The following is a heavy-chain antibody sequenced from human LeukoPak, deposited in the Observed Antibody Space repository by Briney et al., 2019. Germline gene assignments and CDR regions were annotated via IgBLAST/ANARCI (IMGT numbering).Heavy chain of an antibody. CDR2: IGTSGSII. CDR3: ARGHHGLEV. V-gene: IGHV3-11*01. J-gene: IGHJ6*02. CDR1: GGSFSGYY. Sequence: LSLTCAVYGGSFSGYYWSWIRQPPGKGLEWVSYIGTSGSIIYYADSVKGRFTISRDNAKESLYLQMNSLRAEDTAVYYCARGHHGLEVWGQGTTVTVSS.